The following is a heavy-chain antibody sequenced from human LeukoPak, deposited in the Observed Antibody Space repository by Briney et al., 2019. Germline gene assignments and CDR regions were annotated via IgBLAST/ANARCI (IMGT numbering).Heavy chain of an antibody. Sequence: SETLSLTCPVSGDSISSGYSYWSWIRQPPGKGLEWIGEINHSGSTNYNPSLKSRVTISVDTSKNQFSLKLSSVTAADTAVYYCARRCNDPLYMDVWGKGTTVTVSS. D-gene: IGHD1-1*01. CDR1: GDSISSGYSY. V-gene: IGHV4-34*01. CDR3: ARRCNDPLYMDV. CDR2: INHSGST. J-gene: IGHJ6*03.